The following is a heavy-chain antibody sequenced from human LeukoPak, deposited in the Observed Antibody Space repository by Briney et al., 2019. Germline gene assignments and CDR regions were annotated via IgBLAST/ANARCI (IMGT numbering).Heavy chain of an antibody. Sequence: GGSLRLSCAASGFTVSSNYMSWVRQAPGKGLERVSVIYSGGSTYYADSVKGRFTISRDNSKNTLYLQMNSLRAEDTAVYYCARARYDSSGYYYYYYGMDVWGQGTTVTVSS. J-gene: IGHJ6*02. CDR2: IYSGGST. D-gene: IGHD3-22*01. V-gene: IGHV3-66*02. CDR1: GFTVSSNY. CDR3: ARARYDSSGYYYYYYGMDV.